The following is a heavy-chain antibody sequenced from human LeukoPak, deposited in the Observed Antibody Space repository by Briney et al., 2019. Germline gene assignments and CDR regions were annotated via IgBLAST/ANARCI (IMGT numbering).Heavy chain of an antibody. V-gene: IGHV1-18*01. Sequence: ASVKVSCKASGYTFTSYGISWVRQAPGQGLEWMGWISAYNGNTNYAQKLQGRVTMTTDTSTSTAYMELRSLRSDDTAVYYCARFRITIFGVVITADAFDIWGQGTTVTVSS. CDR1: GYTFTSYG. CDR2: ISAYNGNT. J-gene: IGHJ3*02. CDR3: ARFRITIFGVVITADAFDI. D-gene: IGHD3-3*01.